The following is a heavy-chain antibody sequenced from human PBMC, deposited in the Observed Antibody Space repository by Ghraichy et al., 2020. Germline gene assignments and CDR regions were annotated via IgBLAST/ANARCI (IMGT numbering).Heavy chain of an antibody. CDR2: INHSGST. CDR3: ARVGRTGTFYYYGMDV. Sequence: SETLSLTCAIYGGSFSGYYWSWIRQPPGKGLEWIGEINHSGSTNYNPSLKSRVTISVDTSKNQFSLKLSSVTAADTTVYYCARVGRTGTFYYYGMDVWGHGTTVTVSS. CDR1: GGSFSGYY. V-gene: IGHV4-34*01. J-gene: IGHJ6*02. D-gene: IGHD1-7*01.